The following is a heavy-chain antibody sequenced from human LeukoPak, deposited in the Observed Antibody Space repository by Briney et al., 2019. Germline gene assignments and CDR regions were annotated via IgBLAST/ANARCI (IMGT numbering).Heavy chain of an antibody. Sequence: GGSLRLSCAASGFTFSSYAMSWVRQAPGKGLEWVSAISGSGGSTYYADSVKGRFTISRDNSKNTLYLQMNSLRAEDTAVYYCARDFHDYYDSSGPLDYWGQGTLVTVSS. J-gene: IGHJ4*02. D-gene: IGHD3-22*01. V-gene: IGHV3-23*01. CDR1: GFTFSSYA. CDR3: ARDFHDYYDSSGPLDY. CDR2: ISGSGGST.